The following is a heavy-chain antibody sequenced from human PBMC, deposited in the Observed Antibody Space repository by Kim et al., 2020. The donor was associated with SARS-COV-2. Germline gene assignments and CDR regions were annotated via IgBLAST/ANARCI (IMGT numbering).Heavy chain of an antibody. CDR2: IYYSGST. J-gene: IGHJ3*02. V-gene: IGHV4-59*13. CDR1: GGSISSYY. Sequence: SETLSLTCTVSGGSISSYYWSWIRQPPGKGLEWIGYIYYSGSTNYNPSLKSRVTISVDTSKNQFSLKLSSVTAADTAVYYCARDLTMVRGVIITDAFDIWGQGTMVTVSS. D-gene: IGHD3-10*01. CDR3: ARDLTMVRGVIITDAFDI.